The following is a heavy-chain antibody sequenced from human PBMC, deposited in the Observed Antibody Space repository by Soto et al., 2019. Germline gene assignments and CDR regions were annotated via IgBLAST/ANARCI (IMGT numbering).Heavy chain of an antibody. Sequence: SETLSLTCTVSGGSISTGGYYWSWIRQHPGKGLEWIGHIYYSGSTYYNPSLKSRVAISIDTSKNQFSLKLSSVTAADTAVYYCATGPSEYYYANWGEGTMVTVS. CDR3: ATGPSEYYYAN. V-gene: IGHV4-31*03. D-gene: IGHD3-10*01. CDR2: IYYSGST. CDR1: GGSISTGGYY. J-gene: IGHJ3*01.